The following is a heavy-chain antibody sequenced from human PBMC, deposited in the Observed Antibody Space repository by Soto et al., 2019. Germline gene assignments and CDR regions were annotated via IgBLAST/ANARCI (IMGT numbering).Heavy chain of an antibody. CDR2: IYYSGST. CDR1: GGSISSGGYY. J-gene: IGHJ4*02. Sequence: SETLSLTCTVSGGSISSGGYYWSWIRQHPGKGLEWIGCIYYSGSTYYNPALKCRVTISVDTSKNQFSLKLSSVTAADTAVYYCASSTGAHPYDYWGQGTLVTVAS. V-gene: IGHV4-31*03. CDR3: ASSTGAHPYDY.